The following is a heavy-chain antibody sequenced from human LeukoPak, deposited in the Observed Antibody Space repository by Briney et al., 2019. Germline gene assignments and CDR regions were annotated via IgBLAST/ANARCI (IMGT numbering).Heavy chain of an antibody. V-gene: IGHV3-23*01. CDR2: ISGSGGST. CDR3: ANLEFYDFWSGYQPTPPESY. J-gene: IGHJ4*02. Sequence: GGSLRLSCAASGFTFSSYAMSWVRQAPGKGLEWVSAISGSGGSTYYADSVKGRFTISRDNSKNTLYLQMNSLRAEDTAVYYCANLEFYDFWSGYQPTPPESYWGQGTLATVSS. D-gene: IGHD3-3*01. CDR1: GFTFSSYA.